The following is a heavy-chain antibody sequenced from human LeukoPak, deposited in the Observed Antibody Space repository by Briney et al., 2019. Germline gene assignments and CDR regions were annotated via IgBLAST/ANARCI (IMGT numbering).Heavy chain of an antibody. J-gene: IGHJ4*02. CDR1: GGSFSGYY. CDR3: ARRGYSYGDGRIDY. Sequence: SETLSLTCAVYGGSFSGYYWSWIRQPPGKGLEWIGEINHSGSTNYNPSLKSRVTISVDTSKNQLSLKLSSVTAADTAVYYCARRGYSYGDGRIDYWGQGTLVTVSS. CDR2: INHSGST. V-gene: IGHV4-34*01. D-gene: IGHD5-18*01.